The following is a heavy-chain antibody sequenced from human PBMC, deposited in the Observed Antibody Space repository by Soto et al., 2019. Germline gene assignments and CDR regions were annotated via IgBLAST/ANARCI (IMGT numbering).Heavy chain of an antibody. CDR2: INPNSGGR. D-gene: IGHD5-12*01. CDR3: ARAEKGYSGDAFDI. J-gene: IGHJ3*02. CDR1: GYTFTGYY. Sequence: QVQLVQSGAEVKKPGASVKVSCKASGYTFTGYYMPWVRQAPGQGLGGMGWINPNSGGRNYGQKVQGWVTMTRDTSISTASMELSRLRSDDTAVYYCARAEKGYSGDAFDIWGQGTMVTVSS. V-gene: IGHV1-2*04.